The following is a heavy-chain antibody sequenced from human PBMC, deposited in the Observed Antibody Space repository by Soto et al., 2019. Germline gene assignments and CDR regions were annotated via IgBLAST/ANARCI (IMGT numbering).Heavy chain of an antibody. V-gene: IGHV3-13*01. D-gene: IGHD5-12*01. CDR1: GFTFSSYD. CDR2: IGTAGDT. CDR3: AREGDWGLRFKPTTPRRGMDV. J-gene: IGHJ6*02. Sequence: GGSLRLSCAASGFTFSSYDMHWVRQATGKGLEWVSAIGTAGDTYYPGSVKGRFTISRENAKNSFYLQMNSLRAEDTAVYYCAREGDWGLRFKPTTPRRGMDVWGQGTTVTVSS.